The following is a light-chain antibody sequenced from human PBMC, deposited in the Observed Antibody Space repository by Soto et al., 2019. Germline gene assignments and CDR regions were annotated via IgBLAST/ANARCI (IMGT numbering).Light chain of an antibody. CDR1: QSISSN. Sequence: DIQMTQSPYSLSASVGDRVTITCRASQSISSNLNWYQQKPGKAPKLLIYGASSLQSGVPSWFSGSGSGTDFTLIISSLQPEDFATYYCQQSYSTPRTFGQGTKLEIK. CDR2: GAS. CDR3: QQSYSTPRT. J-gene: IGKJ2*01. V-gene: IGKV1-39*01.